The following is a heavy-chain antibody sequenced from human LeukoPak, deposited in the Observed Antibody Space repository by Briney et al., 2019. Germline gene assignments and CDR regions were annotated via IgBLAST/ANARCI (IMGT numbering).Heavy chain of an antibody. Sequence: SETLSLTCTVSGGSISSGGYYWSWIRQPPGKGLEWIGYIYHSGSTYYNPSLKSRVTISVDRSKNQFSLKLSSVTAADTAVYYCASGYDSAFDYWGQGTLVTVSS. D-gene: IGHD5-12*01. CDR2: IYHSGST. CDR3: ASGYDSAFDY. J-gene: IGHJ4*02. V-gene: IGHV4-30-2*01. CDR1: GGSISSGGYY.